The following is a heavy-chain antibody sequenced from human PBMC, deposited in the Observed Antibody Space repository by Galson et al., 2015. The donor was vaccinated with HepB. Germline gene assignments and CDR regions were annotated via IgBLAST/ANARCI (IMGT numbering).Heavy chain of an antibody. J-gene: IGHJ4*02. CDR1: GFTISDAW. CDR2: IKSKTDDETT. CDR3: TTDLWEITKFRG. D-gene: IGHD3-10*01. V-gene: IGHV3-15*07. Sequence: SLRLSCAASGFTISDAWMNWVRQAPGKGLEWVGRIKSKTDDETTDYATPVKGRFTISRDDSKNTLFLQMNSLKTEDTAVYYCTTDLWEITKFRGWGQGTLVTVSS.